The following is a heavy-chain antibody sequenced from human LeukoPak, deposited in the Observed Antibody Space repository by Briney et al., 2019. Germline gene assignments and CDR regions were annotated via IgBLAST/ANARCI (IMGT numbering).Heavy chain of an antibody. CDR3: TSGAAEFDY. J-gene: IGHJ4*02. CDR1: GFTFGDYA. Sequence: GGSLRLSCTTSGFTFGDYAMSWVRQAPGKGLEWVGFIRSRTYGGTTEYAASVKGRFTISRDDSKTIAYLQMNGLKTEDTAVYYCTSGAAEFDYWGQGTLVTVSS. V-gene: IGHV3-49*04. D-gene: IGHD6-13*01. CDR2: IRSRTYGGTT.